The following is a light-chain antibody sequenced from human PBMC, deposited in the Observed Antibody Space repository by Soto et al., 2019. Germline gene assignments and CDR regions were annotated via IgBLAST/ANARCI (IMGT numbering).Light chain of an antibody. V-gene: IGKV1-27*01. J-gene: IGKJ1*01. CDR1: QGISSY. Sequence: DIQMTQSPSSLSASVGDRVTITCRASQGISSYLAWYQQKPGKVPKVLIYAASTLQSGVPSRFSGSGSGTEFTLTISSLQPEDVATYYCQKYYRAPETFGQGTKVEIK. CDR2: AAS. CDR3: QKYYRAPET.